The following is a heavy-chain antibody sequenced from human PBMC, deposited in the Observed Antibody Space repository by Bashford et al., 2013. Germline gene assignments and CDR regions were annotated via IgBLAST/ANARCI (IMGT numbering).Heavy chain of an antibody. Sequence: GGSLRLSCAASGFTFSNYAMHWARQVPGKGLEWVAVIPNDGNNERYADSVKGQFTISRDNSKDTLYLQMNSLRAEDTAVYYCARGYRYADDRMDVWGQGTTVTVSS. V-gene: IGHV3-30-3*01. CDR3: ARGYRYADDRMDV. J-gene: IGHJ6*02. D-gene: IGHD3-16*02. CDR2: IPNDGNNE. CDR1: GFTFSNYA.